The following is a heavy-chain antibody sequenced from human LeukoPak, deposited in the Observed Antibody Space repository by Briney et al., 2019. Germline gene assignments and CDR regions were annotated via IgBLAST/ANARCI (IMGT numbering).Heavy chain of an antibody. Sequence: GGSLRLSCAASGFTFTDAWMSWVRQAPGKGLEWLARIKSKSAGGTTDYAAPVKGRFTISRDDSKNTVLLQMNSLGTEDTALYYCTSSYSSGWYGPFDHWGQGTLVSVSS. CDR1: GFTFTDAW. D-gene: IGHD6-19*01. V-gene: IGHV3-15*01. CDR3: TSSYSSGWYGPFDH. J-gene: IGHJ4*02. CDR2: IKSKSAGGTT.